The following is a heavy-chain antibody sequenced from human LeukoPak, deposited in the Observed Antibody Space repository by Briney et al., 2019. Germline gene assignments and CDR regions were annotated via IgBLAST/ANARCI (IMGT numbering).Heavy chain of an antibody. CDR1: GYTFTGYY. V-gene: IGHV1-2*04. D-gene: IGHD2-2*01. Sequence: ASVKVSCKASGYTFTGYYMHWVRQAPGQGLEWMGWINPNSGGTNYAQKFQGWVTMTRDTSISTAYMELSRLRSDDTAVYYCARDNCSSTSCYGFFGWFDPWGQGTLDTVSS. CDR2: INPNSGGT. J-gene: IGHJ5*02. CDR3: ARDNCSSTSCYGFFGWFDP.